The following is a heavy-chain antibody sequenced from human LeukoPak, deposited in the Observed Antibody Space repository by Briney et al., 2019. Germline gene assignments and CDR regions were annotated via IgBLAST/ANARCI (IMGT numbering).Heavy chain of an antibody. CDR2: TYYMSKWYH. CDR3: ARVSTLYSYYFDS. Sequence: SQTLSLTCAISGDSVSRNSAAWNWIRQSPPRGLEWLGRTYYMSKWYHHYAVSVKSRITINADTLKNQFSLQLNSVTPEDTAVYSCARVSTLYSYYFDSWGQGALVTVSS. D-gene: IGHD3-16*01. CDR1: GDSVSRNSAA. V-gene: IGHV6-1*01. J-gene: IGHJ4*02.